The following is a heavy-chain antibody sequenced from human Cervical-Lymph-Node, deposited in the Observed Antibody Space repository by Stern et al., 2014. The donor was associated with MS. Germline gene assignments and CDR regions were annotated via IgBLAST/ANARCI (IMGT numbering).Heavy chain of an antibody. J-gene: IGHJ4*02. V-gene: IGHV4-59*01. CDR2: IYYSGST. CDR3: ARSRDAYSPLTY. D-gene: IGHD5-24*01. Sequence: QVQLQESGPGLVQPSETLSLTCTVSGGSISGYDCSWIRQPPGKGLEWIGHIYYSGSTNYIPSLKSRVTISIDTPKNQFSLKLTSVTAADTAVYYCARSRDAYSPLTYWGQGIPVTVSS. CDR1: GGSISGYD.